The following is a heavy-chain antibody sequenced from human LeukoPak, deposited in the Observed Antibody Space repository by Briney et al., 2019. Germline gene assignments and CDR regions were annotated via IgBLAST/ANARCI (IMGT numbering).Heavy chain of an antibody. J-gene: IGHJ4*02. CDR2: ISGGGDST. CDR3: ARGRYSYGYYFDY. V-gene: IGHV3-23*01. CDR1: GFTFTTYA. D-gene: IGHD5-18*01. Sequence: GGSLRLSCAASGFTFTTYAMSWVRQAPGKGLEWVSAISGGGDSTYYADSVKGRFTISRDNSKKTLYLQMSSLRAEDTALYYCARGRYSYGYYFDYWGQGTLVTVSS.